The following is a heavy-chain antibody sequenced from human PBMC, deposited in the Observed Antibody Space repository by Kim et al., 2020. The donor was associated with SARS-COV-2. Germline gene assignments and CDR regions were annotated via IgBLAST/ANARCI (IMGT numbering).Heavy chain of an antibody. CDR1: GDRVSSNSAA. J-gene: IGHJ4*02. Sequence: SQTLSLTCAISGDRVSSNSAAWNWIRQSPSRGLEWLGRTYYRSKWYNDYAVSVKSRITINPDTSKNQFSLQLNSVTPEDTAVYYCARGVPLSGSYPFDYWGQGTLVTVSS. V-gene: IGHV6-1*01. CDR3: ARGVPLSGSYPFDY. D-gene: IGHD1-26*01. CDR2: TYYRSKWYN.